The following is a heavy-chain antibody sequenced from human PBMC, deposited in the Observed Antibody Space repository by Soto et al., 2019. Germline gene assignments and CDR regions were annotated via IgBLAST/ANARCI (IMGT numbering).Heavy chain of an antibody. J-gene: IGHJ4*02. CDR3: AKGWMATVTYSDY. Sequence: EMQLLESGGGLVQPGASLRLSCAASGFTFSNYAMSWVRQAPGKGLEWVSAITGSGGSTFYADSVKGRFTISRDNSENTLLLQMNSLRVEDTAMYYCAKGWMATVTYSDYWGQGTLVTVSS. CDR2: ITGSGGST. V-gene: IGHV3-23*01. D-gene: IGHD4-17*01. CDR1: GFTFSNYA.